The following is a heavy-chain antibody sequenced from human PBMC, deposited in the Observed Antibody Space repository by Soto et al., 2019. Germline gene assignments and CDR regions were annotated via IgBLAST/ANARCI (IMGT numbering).Heavy chain of an antibody. CDR1: GGSISSSSYY. V-gene: IGHV4-39*02. CDR3: AREILTGYYPAGWFDP. J-gene: IGHJ5*02. CDR2: IYFRGST. D-gene: IGHD3-9*01. Sequence: SETLSLTCTVSGGSISSSSYYWGWIRQPPGKGLEWIGSIYFRGSTYYNPSLKSQVSVSVDTSKKQFSLKLTSVTAADTVVYYCAREILTGYYPAGWFDPWGQGTLVTVSS.